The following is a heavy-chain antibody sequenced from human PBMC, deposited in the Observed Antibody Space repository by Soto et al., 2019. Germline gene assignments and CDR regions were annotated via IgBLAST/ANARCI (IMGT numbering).Heavy chain of an antibody. Sequence: GESLKISCKGSGYRFADYWVGWVRQMPGKGLEWMGIIYPSDSETRYSPSFQGQVTISADKSISTAYLQWSSLKASDTAMYYCARHDTISGVISGMDVWGQGTTVTVSS. V-gene: IGHV5-51*01. CDR1: GYRFADYW. D-gene: IGHD3-3*01. CDR3: ARHDTISGVISGMDV. J-gene: IGHJ6*02. CDR2: IYPSDSET.